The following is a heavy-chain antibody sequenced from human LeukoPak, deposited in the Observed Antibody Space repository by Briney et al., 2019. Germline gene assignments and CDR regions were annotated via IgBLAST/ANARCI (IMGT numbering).Heavy chain of an antibody. J-gene: IGHJ5*02. D-gene: IGHD6-19*01. Sequence: PGGSLRLSCAALGFNFNFHGMSWVRQAPGKGLEWVSAISGSGSSTFYTESVEGRFTISRDSSKNTLYLEMKNLRVEDTAVYYFAKDWIAVGGRWFDPWGQGTLVTVSS. CDR2: ISGSGSST. CDR3: AKDWIAVGGRWFDP. V-gene: IGHV3-23*01. CDR1: GFNFNFHG.